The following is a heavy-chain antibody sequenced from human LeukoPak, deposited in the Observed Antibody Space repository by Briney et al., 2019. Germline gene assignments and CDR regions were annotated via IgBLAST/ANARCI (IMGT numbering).Heavy chain of an antibody. CDR3: ARGLRFLEWLLYSNYYYYYMDV. Sequence: GASVKVSCKASGYTFTSYAMNWVRQAPGQGLEWMGWINTNTGNPTYAQGFTGRFVFSLDTSVSTAYLQISSLKAEDTAVYYCARGLRFLEWLLYSNYYYYYMDVWGKGTTVTVSS. V-gene: IGHV7-4-1*02. D-gene: IGHD3-3*01. CDR2: INTNTGNP. J-gene: IGHJ6*03. CDR1: GYTFTSYA.